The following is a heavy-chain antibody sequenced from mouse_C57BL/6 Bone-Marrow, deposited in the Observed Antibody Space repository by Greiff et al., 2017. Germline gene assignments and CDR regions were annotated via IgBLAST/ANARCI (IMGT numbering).Heavy chain of an antibody. Sequence: QVTLKVSGPGLLQSSQTLSLTCSFSGFSLSTSGMGVSWIRQPSGKGLEWLAHIYWDDDKRYNPSLKSRLTISKDTSRNQVFLKITSVDTADTATYYCARRSYYGSSWDYWYFDVWGTGTTVTVSS. CDR2: IYWDDDK. CDR3: ARRSYYGSSWDYWYFDV. D-gene: IGHD1-1*01. J-gene: IGHJ1*03. V-gene: IGHV8-12*01. CDR1: GFSLSTSGMG.